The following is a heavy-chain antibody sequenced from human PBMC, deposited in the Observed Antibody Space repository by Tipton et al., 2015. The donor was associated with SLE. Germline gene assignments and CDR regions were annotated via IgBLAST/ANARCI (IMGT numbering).Heavy chain of an antibody. CDR2: ISSSSSYI. D-gene: IGHD3-22*01. J-gene: IGHJ4*02. V-gene: IGHV3-21*01. Sequence: QLVQSGGGVVQPGRSLRLSCAASGFTFSSYSMNWVRQAPGKGLEWVSSISSSSSYIYYADSMKGRFTISRDNAKNSLYLQMNTLRAEDTAVYYCARDRGYDSSGYIDYWGQGTLVTVSS. CDR3: ARDRGYDSSGYIDY. CDR1: GFTFSSYS.